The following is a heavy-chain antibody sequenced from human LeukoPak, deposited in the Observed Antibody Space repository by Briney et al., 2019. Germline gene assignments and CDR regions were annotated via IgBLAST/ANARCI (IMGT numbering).Heavy chain of an antibody. Sequence: ASVKVSCKVSGYTLTELSMHWLRQAPGKGLEWMGGFDPEDGETIYAQKFQGRVTMTEDTSTDTAYMELSSLRSEDKAVYYCATAQNRNYYDSSGSNYYFDYWGQGTLVTVSS. V-gene: IGHV1-24*01. CDR1: GYTLTELS. J-gene: IGHJ4*02. CDR2: FDPEDGET. CDR3: ATAQNRNYYDSSGSNYYFDY. D-gene: IGHD3-22*01.